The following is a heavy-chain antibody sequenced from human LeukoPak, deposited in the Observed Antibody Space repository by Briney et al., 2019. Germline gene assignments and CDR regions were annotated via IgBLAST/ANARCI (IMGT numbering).Heavy chain of an antibody. D-gene: IGHD3-10*02. Sequence: GESLKISCKGSGYSFTSYWIGWVRQMPGKGLEWMGIIFPGGSDTRYSPSFQGQVTISADKSISTAYLQWSSLKASDTAMYYCAREGASLGGTTMMGDDAFDIWGQGTMVTVSS. J-gene: IGHJ3*02. CDR1: GYSFTSYW. CDR2: IFPGGSDT. CDR3: AREGASLGGTTMMGDDAFDI. V-gene: IGHV5-51*01.